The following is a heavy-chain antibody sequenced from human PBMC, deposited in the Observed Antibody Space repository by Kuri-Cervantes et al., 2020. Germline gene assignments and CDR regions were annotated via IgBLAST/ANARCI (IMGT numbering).Heavy chain of an antibody. CDR2: IYISGTT. V-gene: IGHV4-4*07. J-gene: IGHJ4*02. Sequence: SETLSLTCIVSGDSISNYYWCWIRQPAGKGLEWIGRIYISGTTIYNPSLKSRVTISVDKSKNQFSLKLSSVTAADTAVYYCARTKGTGDSARLDFDYWGQGTLVTVSS. CDR1: GDSISNYY. CDR3: ARTKGTGDSARLDFDY. D-gene: IGHD7-27*01.